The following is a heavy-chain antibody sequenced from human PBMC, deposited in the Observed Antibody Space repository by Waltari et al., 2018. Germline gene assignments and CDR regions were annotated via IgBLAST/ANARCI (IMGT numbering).Heavy chain of an antibody. CDR2: ISGSGGST. CDR1: GFTFSSYA. Sequence: EVQLLESGGGLVQPGGSLRLSCAASGFTFSSYAMSWVRQAPGKGLEWVSAISGSGGSTYDADSVEGRFTISRDKSKNTLYLQMNSLRAEDTAVYYCAKDPRGYSSGWYGYWGQGTLVTVSS. CDR3: AKDPRGYSSGWYGY. D-gene: IGHD6-19*01. V-gene: IGHV3-23*01. J-gene: IGHJ4*02.